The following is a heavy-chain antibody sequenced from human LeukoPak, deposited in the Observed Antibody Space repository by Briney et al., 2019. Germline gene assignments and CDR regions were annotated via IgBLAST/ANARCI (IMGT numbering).Heavy chain of an antibody. Sequence: PGGSLSLSCAASGFTFSSYAMSWVRPAPGKGLEWVSPISGSGGSPYYAASGKGRFTISRDNSKNTLYLQMNSLRAEDTAVYYCAKDPQYVLLWFGELPQRGFDYWGQGTLVTVSS. J-gene: IGHJ4*02. CDR2: ISGSGGSP. D-gene: IGHD3-10*01. CDR3: AKDPQYVLLWFGELPQRGFDY. CDR1: GFTFSSYA. V-gene: IGHV3-23*01.